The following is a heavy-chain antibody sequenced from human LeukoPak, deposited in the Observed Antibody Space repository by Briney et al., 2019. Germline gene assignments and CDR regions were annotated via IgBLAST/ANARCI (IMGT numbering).Heavy chain of an antibody. D-gene: IGHD4-17*01. CDR3: ARADYGHYFDY. CDR2: INPTSGGT. V-gene: IGHV1-2*02. Sequence: ASVTVSCKASGYAFTGYYMHWVRQAPGQGLEWMGWINPTSGGTNYAQKFQGRVTMTRDTSTSTAYMELSRLTSDDTAVYYCARADYGHYFDYWGQGTLVTVSS. CDR1: GYAFTGYY. J-gene: IGHJ4*02.